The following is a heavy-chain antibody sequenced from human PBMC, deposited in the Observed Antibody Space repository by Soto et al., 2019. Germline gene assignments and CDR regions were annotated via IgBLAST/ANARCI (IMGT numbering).Heavy chain of an antibody. J-gene: IGHJ6*02. CDR3: ARDGGGDYDSSGYYRWYYGMDV. V-gene: IGHV1-2*02. CDR1: GYTFTGYY. D-gene: IGHD3-22*01. Sequence: AASVKVSCKASGYTFTGYYMHWVRQAPGQGLEWMGWINPNSGGTNYAQKFQGRVTMTRDTSISTAYMELSRLRSDDTAVYYCARDGGGDYDSSGYYRWYYGMDVWGQGTTVTVSS. CDR2: INPNSGGT.